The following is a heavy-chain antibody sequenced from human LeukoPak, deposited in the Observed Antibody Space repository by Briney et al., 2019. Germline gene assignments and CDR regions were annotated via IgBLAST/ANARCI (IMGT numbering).Heavy chain of an antibody. CDR3: VRNDGDDAFDI. D-gene: IGHD4-17*01. V-gene: IGHV3-48*01. J-gene: IGHJ3*02. Sequence: GGSLRLSCAASRFTFSTYSMNWVRQAPGRGLEWVSYISSTSTNIYYKDSVKGRFTISRDNAKNSLYLHMTSLRAEDTAVYYCVRNDGDDAFDIWGQGTMVTVSS. CDR2: ISSTSTNI. CDR1: RFTFSTYS.